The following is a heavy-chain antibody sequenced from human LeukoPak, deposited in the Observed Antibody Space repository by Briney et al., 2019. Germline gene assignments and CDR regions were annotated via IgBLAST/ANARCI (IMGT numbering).Heavy chain of an antibody. J-gene: IGHJ4*02. CDR2: IYYSGST. CDR3: ASSRQQLGRGYFDY. CDR1: GGSISSYY. D-gene: IGHD6-13*01. V-gene: IGHV4-59*12. Sequence: EPSETLSLTCTVSGGSISSYYWSWIRQPPGKGLEWIGYIYYSGSTNYNPSLKSRVTISVDTSKNQFSLKLSSVTAADTAVYYCASSRQQLGRGYFDYWGQGTLVTVSS.